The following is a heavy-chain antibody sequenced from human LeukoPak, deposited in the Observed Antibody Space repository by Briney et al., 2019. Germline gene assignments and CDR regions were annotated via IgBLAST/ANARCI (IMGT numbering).Heavy chain of an antibody. D-gene: IGHD2/OR15-2a*01. CDR3: ARTFYDTLDSDAFDF. CDR1: GYTFTGYY. Sequence: ASVKVSCKASGYTFTGYYMHWVRQAPGQGLEWMGWMNPNSGGTNYAQKFQGRVTMTRDTSISTAYMGLSRLRSDDTAVYYCARTFYDTLDSDAFDFWGQGTMVIVSS. V-gene: IGHV1-2*02. J-gene: IGHJ3*01. CDR2: MNPNSGGT.